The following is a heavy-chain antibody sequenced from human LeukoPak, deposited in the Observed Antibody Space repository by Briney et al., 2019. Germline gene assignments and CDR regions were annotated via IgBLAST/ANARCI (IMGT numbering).Heavy chain of an antibody. CDR1: GFTFSSYS. V-gene: IGHV3-21*01. D-gene: IGHD3-10*01. J-gene: IGHJ3*02. CDR3: ARDKWKPKSGNPLQDAFDI. Sequence: GGSLRLSCAASGFTFSSYSMNWVRQAPGKGLEWVSSISSRSSYIYYADSVKGRFTISRDNAKNSLYLQMNSLRAEDTAVYYCARDKWKPKSGNPLQDAFDIWGQGTMVTVSS. CDR2: ISSRSSYI.